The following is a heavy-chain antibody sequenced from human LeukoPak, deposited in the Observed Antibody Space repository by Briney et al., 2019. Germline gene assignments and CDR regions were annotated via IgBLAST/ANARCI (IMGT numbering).Heavy chain of an antibody. J-gene: IGHJ4*02. CDR1: GFTFNNYW. D-gene: IGHD3-22*01. V-gene: IGHV3-33*08. Sequence: QPGGSLRPSCAASGFTFNNYWMHWVRQAPGKGLEWVALIWYDGSNKYYADSVKGRFTISRDNSKNTLYLQMNSLRAEDTAVYYCARAPFAGYYDSSAYPDYWGQGTLVTVSS. CDR2: IWYDGSNK. CDR3: ARAPFAGYYDSSAYPDY.